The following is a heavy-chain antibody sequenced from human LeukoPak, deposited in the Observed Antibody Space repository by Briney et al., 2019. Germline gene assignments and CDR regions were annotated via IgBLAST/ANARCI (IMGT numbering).Heavy chain of an antibody. CDR2: INHSGST. CDR3: ARDRIVGATSDY. J-gene: IGHJ4*02. V-gene: IGHV4-34*01. Sequence: SETLSLTCAVYGGSFSGYYWSWIRQPPGKGLEWIGEINHSGSTNYNPSLKSRVTISVDKSKNQFSLKLSSVTAADTAVYYCARDRIVGATSDYWGQGTLVTVSS. D-gene: IGHD1-26*01. CDR1: GGSFSGYY.